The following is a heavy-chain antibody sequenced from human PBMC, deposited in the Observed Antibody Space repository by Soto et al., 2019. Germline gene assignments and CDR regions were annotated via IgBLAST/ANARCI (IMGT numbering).Heavy chain of an antibody. CDR2: ISGSGGTT. J-gene: IGHJ3*02. CDR3: AKTTNGWFSAFDI. CDR1: GFTFSRYD. V-gene: IGHV3-23*01. D-gene: IGHD6-19*01. Sequence: EVQLLESGGGLVQPGGSLRLSLTASGFTFSRYDMSWVRQAPGKGLEWVSAISGSGGTTYYADSVKGRFTSSRDNSKNTLYLQMYSLRAEETSVYYCAKTTNGWFSAFDIWGQGTMVTVSP.